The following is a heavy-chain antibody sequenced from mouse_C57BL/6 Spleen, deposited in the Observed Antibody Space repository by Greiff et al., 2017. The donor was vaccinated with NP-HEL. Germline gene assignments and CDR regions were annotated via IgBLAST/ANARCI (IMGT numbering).Heavy chain of an antibody. CDR1: GYSITSGYY. V-gene: IGHV3-6*01. CDR3: AREGVSITTVVAFDY. J-gene: IGHJ2*01. D-gene: IGHD1-1*01. CDR2: ISYDGSN. Sequence: EVKLLESGPGLVKPSQSLSLTCSVTGYSITSGYYWNWIRQFPGNKLEWMGYISYDGSNNYNPSLKNRISITRDTSKNQFFLKLNSVTTEDTATYYCAREGVSITTVVAFDYWGQGTTLTVSS.